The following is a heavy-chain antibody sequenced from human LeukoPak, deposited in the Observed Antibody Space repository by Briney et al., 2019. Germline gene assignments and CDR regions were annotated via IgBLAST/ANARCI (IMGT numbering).Heavy chain of an antibody. CDR3: SKGHIVVVPSTRYFDY. J-gene: IGHJ4*02. V-gene: IGHV3-23*01. Sequence: GGSLRLSCAASGFTFSSYATSWVRHAQGQGLGLDSVISDSGGSTLYADSAKRRLAISRDNSKNTLYPQMNSLIAEDTAVYYCSKGHIVVVPSTRYFDYWGQGTLVTVSS. D-gene: IGHD2-2*01. CDR1: GFTFSSYA. CDR2: ISDSGGST.